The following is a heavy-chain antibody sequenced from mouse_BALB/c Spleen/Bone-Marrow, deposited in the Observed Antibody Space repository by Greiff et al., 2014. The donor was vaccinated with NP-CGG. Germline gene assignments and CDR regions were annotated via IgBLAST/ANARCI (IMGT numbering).Heavy chain of an antibody. CDR2: IHYSGVT. Sequence: EVQLQQSGPDLVKPSQSLSLTCTVTGYSITSYYSWHWIRQFPGNKLEWMGYIHYSGVTVYNPSLKSRISITRDTSSNQFFLQLNSVTTEDTATYYCSRFAGTPYTMDYWGQGTSVTVSS. CDR3: SRFAGTPYTMDY. J-gene: IGHJ4*01. V-gene: IGHV3-1*02. CDR1: GYSITSYYS. D-gene: IGHD4-1*01.